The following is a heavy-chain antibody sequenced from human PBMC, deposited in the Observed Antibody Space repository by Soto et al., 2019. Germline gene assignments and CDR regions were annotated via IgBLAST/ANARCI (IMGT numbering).Heavy chain of an antibody. V-gene: IGHV1-69*13. D-gene: IGHD2-15*01. CDR3: AREQVGVVVAATLRGPFDY. J-gene: IGHJ4*02. CDR1: GGTFSSYA. Sequence: ASVKVSCKASGGTFSSYAISWVRQAPGQGLEWMGGIIPIFGTANYAQKFQGRVTITADESTSTAYMELSSLRSEDTAVYYCAREQVGVVVAATLRGPFDYWGQGTLVTVSS. CDR2: IIPIFGTA.